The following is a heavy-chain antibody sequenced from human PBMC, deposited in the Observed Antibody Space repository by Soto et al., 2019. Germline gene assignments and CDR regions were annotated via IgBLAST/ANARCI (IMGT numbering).Heavy chain of an antibody. CDR3: AREFFYQGSDSRGYSFDAFDF. Sequence: QVQLVQSGAEVKKPGASVKVSCKASGYTFTSSGMSWVRQAPGQGLEWMGWISAHTGSSEYAQRFQGRVTMTTDRSTRTAYVELRSLRSDDTAVYYCAREFFYQGSDSRGYSFDAFDFWGPGTLVTVSS. V-gene: IGHV1-18*01. D-gene: IGHD3-22*01. CDR2: ISAHTGSS. CDR1: GYTFTSSG. J-gene: IGHJ3*01.